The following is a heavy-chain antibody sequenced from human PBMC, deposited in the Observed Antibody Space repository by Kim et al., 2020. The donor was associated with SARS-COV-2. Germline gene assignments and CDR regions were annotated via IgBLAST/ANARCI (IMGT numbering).Heavy chain of an antibody. CDR3: ATGPRASSSSWYGAFDY. J-gene: IGHJ4*02. CDR1: GGSISSNNW. Sequence: SETLSLTCAVSGGSISSNNWWSWVRQPPGKGLEWIGEIYHTGSTNYNPSLQSRVTISVDKSKNQFSLKPNSVTAADTAVYYCATGPRASSSSWYGAFDYWGQGTLVTVSS. V-gene: IGHV4-4*02. CDR2: IYHTGST. D-gene: IGHD6-13*01.